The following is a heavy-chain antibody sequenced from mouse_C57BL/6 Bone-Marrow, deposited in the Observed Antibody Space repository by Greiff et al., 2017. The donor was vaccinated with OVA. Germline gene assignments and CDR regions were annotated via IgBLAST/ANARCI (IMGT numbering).Heavy chain of an antibody. Sequence: EVKLQESGAELVRPGASVKLSCTASGFNIKDDYMHWVKQRPEQGLEWIGWIDPENGDTEYASKFQGKATITADTSSNTAYLQLSSLTSEDTAVYYCTIYYGNYEAMDYWGQGTSVTVSS. CDR3: TIYYGNYEAMDY. D-gene: IGHD2-1*01. V-gene: IGHV14-4*01. J-gene: IGHJ4*01. CDR1: GFNIKDDY. CDR2: IDPENGDT.